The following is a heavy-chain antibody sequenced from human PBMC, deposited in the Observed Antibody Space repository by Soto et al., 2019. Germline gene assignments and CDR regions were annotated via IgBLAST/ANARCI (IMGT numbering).Heavy chain of an antibody. CDR2: INHSGST. Sequence: SETLSLTCAVYGGSFSGYYWSWIRQPPGKGLEWIGEINHSGSTNSNPSLKSRVTISVDTSKNQFSLKLSSVTAADTAVYYCARGGYGDYASPPAGSKYFDYWGQGTLVTVSS. D-gene: IGHD4-17*01. V-gene: IGHV4-34*01. CDR1: GGSFSGYY. CDR3: ARGGYGDYASPPAGSKYFDY. J-gene: IGHJ4*02.